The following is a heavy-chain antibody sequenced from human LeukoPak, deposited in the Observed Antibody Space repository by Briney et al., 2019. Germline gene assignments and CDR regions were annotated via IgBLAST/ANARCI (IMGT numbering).Heavy chain of an antibody. D-gene: IGHD4-11*01. CDR1: GFSISSYY. V-gene: IGHV4-4*07. J-gene: IGHJ5*02. Sequence: PSETLSLTCTVSGFSISSYYLSWIRQPPGKGLEWIGRIYTSGSTNYNPSLKSRVTMSVDTSKKQFSLKLSSVTAADTAVYYCAREGGATVGWFDPWGQGTLVTVSS. CDR3: AREGGATVGWFDP. CDR2: IYTSGST.